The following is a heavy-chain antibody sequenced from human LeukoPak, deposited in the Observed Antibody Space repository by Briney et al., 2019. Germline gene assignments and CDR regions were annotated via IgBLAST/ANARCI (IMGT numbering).Heavy chain of an antibody. CDR2: INHSGST. CDR3: ARGWYYYYGMDV. V-gene: IGHV4-34*01. Sequence: SETLSLTCAVYGGSFSGYYWSWIRQPPGKGLEWIGEINHSGSTNYNPSLKSRVTISVDTSKNQFSLKLSSATAADTAVYYCARGWYYYYGMDVWGQGTTVTVSS. CDR1: GGSFSGYY. J-gene: IGHJ6*02.